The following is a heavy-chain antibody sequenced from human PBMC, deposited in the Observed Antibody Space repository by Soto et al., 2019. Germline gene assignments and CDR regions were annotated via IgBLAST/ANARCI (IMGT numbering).Heavy chain of an antibody. D-gene: IGHD3-22*01. Sequence: SRTLSLTCDISGDSVSSNNVAWNWIRQSPSTGLEWLGRTYYRSQWYDDYAESVKSRISIIPDTSKNQFSLRLNSVTPEDTAVYYCARESSGYYYRYFDCWGQGTLVTVSS. V-gene: IGHV6-1*01. J-gene: IGHJ4*02. CDR3: ARESSGYYYRYFDC. CDR2: TYYRSQWYD. CDR1: GDSVSSNNVA.